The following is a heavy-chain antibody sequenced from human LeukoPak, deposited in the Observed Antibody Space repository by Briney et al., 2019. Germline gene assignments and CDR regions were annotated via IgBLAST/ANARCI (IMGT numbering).Heavy chain of an antibody. J-gene: IGHJ4*02. CDR3: ARDGMIGPFDY. CDR2: IYSGGST. CDR1: GFTFENYA. V-gene: IGHV3-66*01. D-gene: IGHD3-22*01. Sequence: GGSLRLSCVASGFTFENYAMSWVRQAPGKGLEWVSVIYSGGSTYYADSVKGRFTISRDNSKNTLYLQMNSLRAEDTAVYYCARDGMIGPFDYWGQGTLVTVSS.